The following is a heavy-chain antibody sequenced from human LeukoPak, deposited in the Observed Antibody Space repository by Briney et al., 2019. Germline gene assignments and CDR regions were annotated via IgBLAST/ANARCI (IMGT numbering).Heavy chain of an antibody. CDR1: GYTFTGYY. V-gene: IGHV1-2*02. Sequence: ASVKVSCKASGYTFTGYYIRWVRQPPGQGLEWMGWINPNSGGTNYAQKFQGRVTMTRDTSISTAYMELSRLRSDDTAVYYCAREGIQLWLDLSYWGQGTLVTVSS. CDR3: AREGIQLWLDLSY. D-gene: IGHD5-18*01. CDR2: INPNSGGT. J-gene: IGHJ4*02.